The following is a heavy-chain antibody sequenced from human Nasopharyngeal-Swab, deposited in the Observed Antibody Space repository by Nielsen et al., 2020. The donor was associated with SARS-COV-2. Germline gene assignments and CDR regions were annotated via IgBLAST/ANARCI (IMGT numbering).Heavy chain of an antibody. CDR2: IIPIFGTA. CDR1: GGTLSSYA. J-gene: IGHJ5*02. V-gene: IGHV1-69*13. D-gene: IGHD1-1*01. Sequence: SVKVSCKASGGTLSSYAISWVRQAPGQGLEWMGGIIPIFGTANYAQKFQGRVTITADESTSTAYMELSSLRSEDTAVYYCARIAVHHNWFDPWGRGTLVTVSS. CDR3: ARIAVHHNWFDP.